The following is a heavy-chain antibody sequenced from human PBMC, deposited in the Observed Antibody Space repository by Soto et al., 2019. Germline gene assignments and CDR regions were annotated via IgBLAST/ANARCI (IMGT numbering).Heavy chain of an antibody. CDR3: AREDILGTRSFDY. CDR1: GFIFSKYS. CDR2: ISSNSVTI. J-gene: IGHJ4*02. D-gene: IGHD1-26*01. V-gene: IGHV3-48*02. Sequence: VRLSCGASGFIFSKYSMNWVRQAPGEGLEWLSYISSNSVTIYYADSVRGRFTIFRDNAKNSLYLQMNSLRDEDTAVYYCAREDILGTRSFDYWGQGALVTVSS.